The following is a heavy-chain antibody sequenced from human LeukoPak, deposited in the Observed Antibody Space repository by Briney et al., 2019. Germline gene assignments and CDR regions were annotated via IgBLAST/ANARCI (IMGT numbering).Heavy chain of an antibody. D-gene: IGHD1-26*01. V-gene: IGHV3-33*01. J-gene: IGHJ4*02. CDR1: GFPFRIYG. CDR2: ILHDGSNK. CDR3: ARVRMYSGSPYDY. Sequence: GGSLRLSCVASGFPFRIYGMHWVRQAPGKGLEWVAVILHDGSNKYYADSVKGQFIISRDNSKNTLYLQMNSLRGEDTAVYYCARVRMYSGSPYDYWGQGTLVTVSS.